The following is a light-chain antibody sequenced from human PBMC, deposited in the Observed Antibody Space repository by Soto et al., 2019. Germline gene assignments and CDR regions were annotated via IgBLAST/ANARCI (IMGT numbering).Light chain of an antibody. J-gene: IGKJ2*01. Sequence: DIVMTQSPLSLPVTPGEPASISCRSSRSLLHSNGKTYLDWYLQKPGQSPQLLIYLGSTRASGVPDRFSGSGSGTDFTLKISRAEAEDVRVYYCMQPLHTPQTFGQGTRLEIK. CDR3: MQPLHTPQT. V-gene: IGKV2-28*01. CDR1: RSLLHSNGKTY. CDR2: LGS.